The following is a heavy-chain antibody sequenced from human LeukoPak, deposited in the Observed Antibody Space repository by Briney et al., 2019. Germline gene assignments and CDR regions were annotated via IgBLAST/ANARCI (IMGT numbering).Heavy chain of an antibody. CDR2: ISSSSSTT. Sequence: GGSLRLSCAASGFTFSSYSMNWVRQAPGKGLEWGSYISSSSSTTYYADSVKGRFTISRDNAKNSLYLQMNSLRAEDTAVYYCARDDPYYDFWSGYYLPTGFDPWGQGTLVTVSS. CDR3: ARDDPYYDFWSGYYLPTGFDP. J-gene: IGHJ5*02. CDR1: GFTFSSYS. D-gene: IGHD3-3*01. V-gene: IGHV3-48*01.